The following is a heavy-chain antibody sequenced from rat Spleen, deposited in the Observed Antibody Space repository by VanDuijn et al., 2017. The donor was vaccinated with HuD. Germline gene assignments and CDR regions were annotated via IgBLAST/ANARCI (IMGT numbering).Heavy chain of an antibody. CDR3: ARASFDY. CDR2: IWSGGST. Sequence: QVQLKESGPGLVQPSQTLSLICTVSGFSLISHSVHWVRQPPGKGLEWMGAIWSGGSTDYNSAIKSRLSISRDTSKSQVFLKMNSLQTEDTAMYFCARASFDYWGQGVMVTVSS. V-gene: IGHV2-1*01. J-gene: IGHJ2*01. CDR1: GFSLISHS.